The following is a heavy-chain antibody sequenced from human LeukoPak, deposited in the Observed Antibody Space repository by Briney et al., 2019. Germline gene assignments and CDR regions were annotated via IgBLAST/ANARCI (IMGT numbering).Heavy chain of an antibody. CDR2: IYYSGST. J-gene: IGHJ4*02. Sequence: SETLSLTCTVSGGSISSYYWSWIRQPPGKGLEWIGYIYYSGSTNYNPSLKSRVTISVDTSKNQFSLKLSSVTAADTAVYYCARRYCSGGSCYSDYWGQGTLVTVSS. V-gene: IGHV4-59*08. CDR1: GGSISSYY. CDR3: ARRYCSGGSCYSDY. D-gene: IGHD2-15*01.